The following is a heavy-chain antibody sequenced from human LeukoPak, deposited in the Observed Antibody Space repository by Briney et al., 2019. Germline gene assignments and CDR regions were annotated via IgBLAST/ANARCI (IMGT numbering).Heavy chain of an antibody. CDR1: GYTFTSYD. Sequence: ASVKVSCKASGYTFTSYDINWVRQATGQGLEWMGWMNPNSGNTGYAQKFQGRVTMTRNTSISTAYMELSSLRSEDTAVYYCARVPLHYDFWSGPVDVWGKGTMVTVSS. V-gene: IGHV1-8*01. J-gene: IGHJ6*04. CDR3: ARVPLHYDFWSGPVDV. D-gene: IGHD3-3*01. CDR2: MNPNSGNT.